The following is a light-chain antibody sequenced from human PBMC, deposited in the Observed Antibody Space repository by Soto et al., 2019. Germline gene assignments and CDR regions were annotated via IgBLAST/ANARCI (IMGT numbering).Light chain of an antibody. CDR1: QGIGVY. J-gene: IGKJ4*01. V-gene: IGKV1-27*01. Sequence: DIQMTQSPSSLSASLGDRVTITCRASQGIGVYLAWFQQRPGNVPKLLIYAASTLQSGVPSRFRGSGSGTDFTLTISSLQPEDVATYYCQKYNSAPLTFGGGTKVEIK. CDR2: AAS. CDR3: QKYNSAPLT.